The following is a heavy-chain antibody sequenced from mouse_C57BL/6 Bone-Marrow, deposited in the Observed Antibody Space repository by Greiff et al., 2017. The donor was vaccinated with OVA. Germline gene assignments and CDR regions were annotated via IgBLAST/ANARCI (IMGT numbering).Heavy chain of an antibody. Sequence: QVQLQQSGAELARPGASVKLSCKASGYTFTSYGISWVKQRPGQGLEWIGEIYPRSGNTYYNEKFKGKATLTADKSSSTAYMELRSLTSEDSAVYFCARWSYYAWFAYWGQGTLVTVSA. CDR3: ARWSYYAWFAY. J-gene: IGHJ3*01. CDR1: GYTFTSYG. V-gene: IGHV1-81*01. D-gene: IGHD2-10*01. CDR2: IYPRSGNT.